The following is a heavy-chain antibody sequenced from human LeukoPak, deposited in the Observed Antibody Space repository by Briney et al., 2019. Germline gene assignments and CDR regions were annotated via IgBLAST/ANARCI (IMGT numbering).Heavy chain of an antibody. J-gene: IGHJ5*02. CDR3: ARECVVVPAAIYWFDP. D-gene: IGHD2-2*02. CDR2: ISSSSSYI. V-gene: IGHV3-21*01. CDR1: GFTFSSYS. Sequence: PGGSLRLSCAASGFTFSSYSMNWVRQAPGKGLEWVSSISSSSSYIYYADSVKGRFTISRDNAKNSLYLQMNSLRAEDTAVYYCARECVVVPAAIYWFDPWGPGTLVTVSS.